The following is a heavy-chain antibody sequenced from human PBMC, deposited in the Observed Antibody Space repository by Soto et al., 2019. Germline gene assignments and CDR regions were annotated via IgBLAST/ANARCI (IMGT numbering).Heavy chain of an antibody. CDR2: INHSGST. CDR1: GGSFSGYY. CDR3: ARGKRATRYGVSSYYYYMDV. J-gene: IGHJ6*03. V-gene: IGHV4-34*01. Sequence: SETLSLTCVVYGGSFSGYYWSWIRQPPGQGLEWIGEINHSGSTNYNPSLKSRVTISVDTSKNQFSLKLSSVTAADTAVYYCARGKRATRYGVSSYYYYMDVWGKGTTVTVSS. D-gene: IGHD5-12*01.